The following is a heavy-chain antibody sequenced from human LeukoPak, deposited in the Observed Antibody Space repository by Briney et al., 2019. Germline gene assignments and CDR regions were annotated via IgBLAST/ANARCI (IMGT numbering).Heavy chain of an antibody. CDR1: GGTFSSYA. V-gene: IGHV1-69*13. CDR3: ARADCSGGSCYWGHYGMDV. Sequence: SVKVSCKASGGTFSSYAISWVRQAPGQGLEWMGGIIPIFGTANYAQKFQGRVTITADESTSTAYMELSSLRSEDTAVYYCARADCSGGSCYWGHYGMDVWGQGTTVTVSS. CDR2: IIPIFGTA. D-gene: IGHD2-15*01. J-gene: IGHJ6*02.